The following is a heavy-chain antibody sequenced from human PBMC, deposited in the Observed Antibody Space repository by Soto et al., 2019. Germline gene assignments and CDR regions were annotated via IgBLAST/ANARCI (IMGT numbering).Heavy chain of an antibody. Sequence: PGGSLRLSCAASGFTFSSYGMHWVRQAPGKGLEWVAVISYDGSNKYYADSVKGRFTISRDNSKNTLYLQMNSLRAEDTAVYYCAKALGDYYDSSGYYYHWGQGTLVTVSS. CDR3: AKALGDYYDSSGYYYH. D-gene: IGHD3-22*01. CDR2: ISYDGSNK. CDR1: GFTFSSYG. V-gene: IGHV3-30*18. J-gene: IGHJ5*02.